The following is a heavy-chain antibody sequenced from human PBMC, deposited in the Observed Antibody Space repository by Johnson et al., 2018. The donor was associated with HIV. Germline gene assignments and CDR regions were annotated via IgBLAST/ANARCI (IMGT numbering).Heavy chain of an antibody. CDR2: ISYDGSNK. CDR1: GFTVSGNY. Sequence: QVQLVESGGGLVQPGGSLRLSCGASGFTVSGNYMNWVRQAPGKGLEWVALISYDGSNKYYADSVKGRFTISRDNSKNTLYLQMNSLRAEDTAVFYCAKIVATSDDVFDIWGQGTKVTVSS. D-gene: IGHD5-12*01. V-gene: IGHV3-30*18. CDR3: AKIVATSDDVFDI. J-gene: IGHJ3*02.